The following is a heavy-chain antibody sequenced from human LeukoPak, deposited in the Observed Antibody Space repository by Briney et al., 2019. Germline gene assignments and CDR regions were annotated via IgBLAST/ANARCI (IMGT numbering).Heavy chain of an antibody. CDR3: ARVAPGGNDAFDI. Sequence: SQTLSLTCSVSGASIRSGDHHWSWLRQSPGKGLEWIGYIYFSGSRSSNPSLRSRLTISVDTSKNQFSLKLSSVTAADTAVYYCARVAPGGNDAFDIWGQGTMVTVSS. J-gene: IGHJ3*02. CDR1: GASIRSGDHH. V-gene: IGHV4-30-4*08. CDR2: IYFSGSR. D-gene: IGHD1-14*01.